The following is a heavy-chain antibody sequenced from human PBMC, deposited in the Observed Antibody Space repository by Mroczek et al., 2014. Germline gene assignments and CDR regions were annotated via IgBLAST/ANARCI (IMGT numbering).Heavy chain of an antibody. Sequence: QVQLQQWGPGLVKPSQTLSLTCTVSGGSISSGGYYWSWIRQHPGKGLEWIGYIYYSGSTYYNPSLKSRVTISVDTSKNQFSLKLSSVTAADTAVYYCARAMVVRGVIRKSGNQIDYWGQGTLVTVSS. J-gene: IGHJ4*02. CDR2: IYYSGST. CDR1: GGSISSGGYY. V-gene: IGHV4-31*03. CDR3: ARAMVVRGVIRKSGNQIDY. D-gene: IGHD3-10*01.